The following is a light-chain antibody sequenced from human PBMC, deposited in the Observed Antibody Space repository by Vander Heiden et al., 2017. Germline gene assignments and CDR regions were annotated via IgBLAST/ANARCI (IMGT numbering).Light chain of an antibody. V-gene: IGLV1-44*01. CDR2: TDN. CDR1: TSNIGSNA. CDR3: AAWDDSLNAHYV. J-gene: IGLJ1*01. Sequence: QSVLTQPPSASGTPGQRVTISCPGSTSNIGSNAVNWYQQLPGTPPKLLIYTDNQRPSGVPDRFSGSKSGTSASLAISGLQSEDEADYYCAAWDDSLNAHYVFGTGTKVTVL.